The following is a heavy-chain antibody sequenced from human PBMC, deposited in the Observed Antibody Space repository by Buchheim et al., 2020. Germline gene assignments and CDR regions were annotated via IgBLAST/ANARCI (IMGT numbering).Heavy chain of an antibody. CDR1: GFRFDLHW. CDR2: IKQDGSEK. Sequence: DVQLVESGGGLVQRGGSLRLSCAGSGFRFDLHWMSWVRQAPGKALEWVANIKQDGSEKYVGDSVKGRFTLSSANGKKSVYLQMNSLRVEDTATYYCARVDSGYDWNFNGMDVWGQGTT. D-gene: IGHD5-12*01. V-gene: IGHV3-7*01. J-gene: IGHJ6*02. CDR3: ARVDSGYDWNFNGMDV.